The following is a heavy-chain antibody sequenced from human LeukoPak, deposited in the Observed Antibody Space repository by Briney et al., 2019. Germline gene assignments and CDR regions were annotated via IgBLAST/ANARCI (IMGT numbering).Heavy chain of an antibody. CDR2: IYDSGST. CDR3: AREPVVVPVAFKVDGMDV. V-gene: IGHV4-61*01. J-gene: IGHJ6*02. CDR1: GGSFSSGTYY. D-gene: IGHD2-2*01. Sequence: SETLSLTCAVSGGSFSSGTYYWTWIRQPPGKGLEWIGYIYDSGSTNYNPSLKSRVTMSVDTSKNQFSLKLSSVTAADTAVYYCAREPVVVPVAFKVDGMDVWGQGTTVTVSS.